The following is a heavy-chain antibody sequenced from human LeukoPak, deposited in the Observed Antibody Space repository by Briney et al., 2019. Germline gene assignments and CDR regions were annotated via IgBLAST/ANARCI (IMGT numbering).Heavy chain of an antibody. CDR2: IYYSGRT. D-gene: IGHD5-24*01. CDR3: ARSRLHPIIFDY. Sequence: SETLSLTCTVSGGYISPYYWTWIRQSPGKALEWIGYIYYSGRTSYNPSLKSRVTMSVDTSKNQFSLQLSSVTAADTAVYYCARSRLHPIIFDYWGQGTLVTVSS. V-gene: IGHV4-59*01. CDR1: GGYISPYY. J-gene: IGHJ4*02.